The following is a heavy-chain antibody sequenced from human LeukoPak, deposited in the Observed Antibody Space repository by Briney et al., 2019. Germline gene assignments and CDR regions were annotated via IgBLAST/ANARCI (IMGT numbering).Heavy chain of an antibody. Sequence: GGSLRLSCAASGFTFSSYAMSWVRQAPGKGLEWVSAISGSGGSTYYADSVKGRFTISRDNSKNTLYLQLNSLRAEDTAVYYCASHSSGYYYEIDYWGQGTLVTVSS. D-gene: IGHD3-22*01. J-gene: IGHJ4*02. CDR1: GFTFSSYA. CDR2: ISGSGGST. V-gene: IGHV3-23*01. CDR3: ASHSSGYYYEIDY.